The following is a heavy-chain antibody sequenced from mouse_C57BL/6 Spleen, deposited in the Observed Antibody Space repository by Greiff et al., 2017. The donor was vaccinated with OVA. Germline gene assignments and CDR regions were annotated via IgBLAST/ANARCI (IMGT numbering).Heavy chain of an antibody. D-gene: IGHD2-4*01. CDR2: FHPYNDDT. V-gene: IGHV1-47*01. CDR1: GYTFTTYP. J-gene: IGHJ3*01. CDR3: ARRDDYGGGWVAY. Sequence: VQLQQSGAELVKPGASVKMSCKASGYTFTTYPIEWMKQNHGKSLEWIGTFHPYNDDTKYNEKLKGKATLTVEKASSTVYLELRRLTSDDSAVYYCARRDDYGGGWVAYWGQGTLVTVSA.